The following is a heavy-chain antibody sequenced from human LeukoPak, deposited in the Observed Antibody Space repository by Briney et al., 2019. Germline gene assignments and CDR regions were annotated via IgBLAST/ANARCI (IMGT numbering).Heavy chain of an antibody. D-gene: IGHD1-26*01. CDR3: ARDRLSSWFDP. Sequence: PSETLSLTCAVSGYSISSGYYWGWIRQPPGKGLEWIGNIYYSGSTYYNPSLKSRVTISVDTSKNQFSLKLSSVTAADTAVYYCARDRLSSWFDPWGQGTLVTVSS. V-gene: IGHV4-38-2*02. CDR2: IYYSGST. J-gene: IGHJ5*02. CDR1: GYSISSGYY.